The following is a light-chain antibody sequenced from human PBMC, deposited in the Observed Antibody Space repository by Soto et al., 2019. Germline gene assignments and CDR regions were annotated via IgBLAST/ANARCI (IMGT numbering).Light chain of an antibody. J-gene: IGLJ3*02. CDR1: RNDIGTYTY. CDR3: SSYTNSIAV. Sequence: QSGLTQPASVSGSPGQSITISCTGTRNDIGTYTYVSWYQHHPGKAPKLLIYEVSDRPSGVSNRFSGSKSGNTASLTISGLQAEXEADYYCSSYTNSIAVFGGGTKLTVL. V-gene: IGLV2-14*01. CDR2: EVS.